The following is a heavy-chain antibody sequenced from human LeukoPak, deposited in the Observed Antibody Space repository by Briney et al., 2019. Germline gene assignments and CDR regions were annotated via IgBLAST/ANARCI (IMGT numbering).Heavy chain of an antibody. CDR2: ISGSGGST. CDR1: GFTFSSYA. D-gene: IGHD3-22*01. Sequence: PGGSLRLSCAASGFTFSSYAMSWVRQAPGKGLEWVSAISGSGGSTYYADSVKGRFTISRDNSKNTLYLQVNSLRAEDTAVYYCAKVEVITLYYFDYWGQGTLVTVSS. J-gene: IGHJ4*02. V-gene: IGHV3-23*01. CDR3: AKVEVITLYYFDY.